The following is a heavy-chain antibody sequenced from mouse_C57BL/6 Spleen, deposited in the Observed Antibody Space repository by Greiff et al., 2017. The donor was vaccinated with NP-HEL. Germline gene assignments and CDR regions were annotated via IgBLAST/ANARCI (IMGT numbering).Heavy chain of an antibody. D-gene: IGHD1-1*01. CDR3: ARGVITTVVDAMDY. J-gene: IGHJ4*01. CDR1: GYTFTDYY. Sequence: EVQLQQSGPELVKPGASVKISCKASGYTFTDYYMNWVKQSHGKSLEWIGDINPNNGGTSYNQKFKGKATLTVDKSSSTAYMELRSLTSEDSAVYYCARGVITTVVDAMDYWGQGTSVTVSS. V-gene: IGHV1-26*01. CDR2: INPNNGGT.